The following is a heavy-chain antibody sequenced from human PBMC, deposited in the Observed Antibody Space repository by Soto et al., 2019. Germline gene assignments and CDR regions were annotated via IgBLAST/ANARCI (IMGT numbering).Heavy chain of an antibody. V-gene: IGHV4-30-4*01. CDR2: IYNSGST. J-gene: IGHJ3*01. CDR3: ARGSTHGGAEALDV. Sequence: SETLSLTCNVSGGSFSSGAFYWSWIRQPPGKGLEWIGYIYNSGSTDYNPSLKSRLTISVDTSKNQFSLTLGSVTAADRAIYYCARGSTHGGAEALDVWGQGTRVTVSS. D-gene: IGHD3-16*01. CDR1: GGSFSSGAFY.